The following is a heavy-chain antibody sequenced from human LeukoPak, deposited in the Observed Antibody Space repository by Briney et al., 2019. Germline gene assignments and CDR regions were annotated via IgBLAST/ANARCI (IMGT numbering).Heavy chain of an antibody. V-gene: IGHV3-23*01. J-gene: IGHJ5*02. CDR3: AMASSTSSGWFDP. CDR2: ITGGGGTT. D-gene: IGHD2-2*01. CDR1: GFTFSAYA. Sequence: GGSLRLSCAASGFTFSAYAMNWVRQAPGKGLEWVAGITGGGGTTDYADSVKGRFTISRDNSKNTLFLQMNSLRAEDMAVYYCAMASSTSSGWFDPWGQGTPVTVSS.